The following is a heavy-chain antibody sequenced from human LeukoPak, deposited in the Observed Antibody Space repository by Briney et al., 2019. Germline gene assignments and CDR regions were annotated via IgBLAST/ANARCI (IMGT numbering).Heavy chain of an antibody. CDR2: ISTYNGHT. CDR1: GYTFTSYG. CDR3: ARAGCWELPRYAFDI. D-gene: IGHD1-7*01. V-gene: IGHV1-18*01. J-gene: IGHJ3*02. Sequence: ASVKVSCKASGYTFTSYGISWVRQAPGQGLDWMGWISTYNGHTNYAQKLQGRVTMTTDTSTSTAYMELRSLRSDDTAVYYCARAGCWELPRYAFDIWGQGTMVTVSS.